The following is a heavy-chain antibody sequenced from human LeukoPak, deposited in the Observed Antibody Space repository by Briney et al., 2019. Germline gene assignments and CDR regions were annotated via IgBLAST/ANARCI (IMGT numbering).Heavy chain of an antibody. D-gene: IGHD5-18*01. Sequence: GGSLRLSCAASGFSFSDYYMIWIRQAPGKGLEGVSYISSSSTYTNYADSVKGRFTISRDNAKNSLYLQMNSLRAEDTAVYYCANYVDTAMGLDYWGQGTLVTVSS. CDR3: ANYVDTAMGLDY. J-gene: IGHJ4*02. CDR1: GFSFSDYY. V-gene: IGHV3-11*03. CDR2: ISSSSTYT.